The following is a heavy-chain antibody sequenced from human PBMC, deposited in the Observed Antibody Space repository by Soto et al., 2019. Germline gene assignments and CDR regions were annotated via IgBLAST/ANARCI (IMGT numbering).Heavy chain of an antibody. CDR2: IYYSGST. CDR3: AREAPQIVLMVYAKERGWFDP. Sequence: QLQLQESGPGLVKPSETLSLTCTVSGGSISSSSYYWGWIRQPPGKGLEWIGSIYYSGSTYYNPSLKSRVTISVDTSKNQFSLKLSSVTAADTAVYYCAREAPQIVLMVYAKERGWFDPWGQGTLVTVSS. J-gene: IGHJ5*02. CDR1: GGSISSSSYY. V-gene: IGHV4-39*02. D-gene: IGHD2-8*01.